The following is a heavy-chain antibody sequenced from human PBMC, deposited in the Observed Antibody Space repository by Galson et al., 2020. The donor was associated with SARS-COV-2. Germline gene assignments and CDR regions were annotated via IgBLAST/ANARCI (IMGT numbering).Heavy chain of an antibody. CDR3: AREGGSPPYMWFDR. CDR2: IYYTGST. Sequence: ITNSNYYWVWIRQTPGKGLEYIGYIYYTGSTNYNPSLKSRVTISVDTSKNQFSLMLSSVTAADTAFYYCAREGGSPPYMWFDRWGQGTLVTVSS. CDR1: ITNSNYY. D-gene: IGHD1-26*01. V-gene: IGHV4-61*05. J-gene: IGHJ5*02.